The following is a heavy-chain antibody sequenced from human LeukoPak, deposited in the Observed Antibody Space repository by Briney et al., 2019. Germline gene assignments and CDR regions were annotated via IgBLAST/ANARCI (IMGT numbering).Heavy chain of an antibody. D-gene: IGHD6-6*01. CDR3: ARGPNSNWSGLDF. V-gene: IGHV3-74*01. CDR1: GFSFSGHW. J-gene: IGHJ4*02. Sequence: GGSLRLSCTASGFSFSGHWMHWARQLPGKGLVWVSRISPNGSTTSYADSVKGRFTVSRDNAKNTLYLQVNNLRAEDTAVYYCARGPNSNWSGLDFWGRGTLLTVSS. CDR2: ISPNGSTT.